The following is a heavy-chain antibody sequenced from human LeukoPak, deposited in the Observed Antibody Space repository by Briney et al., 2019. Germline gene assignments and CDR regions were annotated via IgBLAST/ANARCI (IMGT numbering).Heavy chain of an antibody. CDR2: VRFDGNNE. J-gene: IGHJ3*02. CDR1: GFTFSVYS. V-gene: IGHV3-30*02. Sequence: GGSLRLSCAVSGFTFSVYSMSWVRQAPGKGLEWVAFVRFDGNNEFYADSVKGRFTISRDNSKNTLYLQMNSLRAEDTAVYYCAKDLWLVVVISGSAFDIWGQGTMVTVSS. D-gene: IGHD3-22*01. CDR3: AKDLWLVVVISGSAFDI.